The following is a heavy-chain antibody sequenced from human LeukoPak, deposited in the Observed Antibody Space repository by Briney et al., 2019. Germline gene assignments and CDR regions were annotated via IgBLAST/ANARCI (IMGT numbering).Heavy chain of an antibody. J-gene: IGHJ5*02. CDR2: IKHDGGEK. Sequence: PGGSLRLSCAASGFTFSNYWMTWVRQAPGKGLEWVANIKHDGGEKYYVDSVKGRFTISRDNAKNSLHLQMNSLRAEDTAVYYCARQPLFPHRFDPWGQGTLVTVSS. CDR1: GFTFSNYW. V-gene: IGHV3-7*04. CDR3: ARQPLFPHRFDP.